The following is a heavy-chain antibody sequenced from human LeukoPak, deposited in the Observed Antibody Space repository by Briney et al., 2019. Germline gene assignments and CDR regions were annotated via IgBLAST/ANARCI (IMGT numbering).Heavy chain of an antibody. CDR1: GFAFESFT. CDR2: ISATSSDV. Sequence: PGGALRLSCAGSGFAFESFTMTWVREAPGKGLEWVSLISATSSDVKYVESVRGRFTPSRDKAKNSLFLLMDSLRVEDTAIYYCAKGLFSAYDKYLDSWGQGTLVTVSS. V-gene: IGHV3-21*04. J-gene: IGHJ4*02. CDR3: AKGLFSAYDKYLDS. D-gene: IGHD5-12*01.